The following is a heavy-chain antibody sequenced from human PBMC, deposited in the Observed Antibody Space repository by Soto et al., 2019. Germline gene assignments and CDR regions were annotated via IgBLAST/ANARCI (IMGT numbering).Heavy chain of an antibody. Sequence: GASVKVSCKASGGTFSSYTISWVRQAPGQGLEWMGRIIPILGIANYAQKFQGRVTITADKSTSTAYMELSSLRSEDTAVYYCAYGDPALGWFDPWGQGTLVTVSS. V-gene: IGHV1-69*02. D-gene: IGHD2-21*02. CDR2: IIPILGIA. J-gene: IGHJ5*02. CDR1: GGTFSSYT. CDR3: AYGDPALGWFDP.